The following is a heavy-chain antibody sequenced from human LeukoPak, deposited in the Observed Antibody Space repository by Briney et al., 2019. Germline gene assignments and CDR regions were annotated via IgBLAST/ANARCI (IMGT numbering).Heavy chain of an antibody. CDR1: GYTFTGYY. J-gene: IGHJ6*03. D-gene: IGHD5-18*01. CDR3: ARDEGAAMASYYYYYMDV. Sequence: GASVKVSCKASGYTFTGYYMHWVRQAPGQGLEWMGWINPNSGGTNYAQKFQGRVTMTRDTSISTAYMELSRLRSDDTAVYYCARDEGAAMASYYYYYMDVWGKGTTVTVSS. V-gene: IGHV1-2*02. CDR2: INPNSGGT.